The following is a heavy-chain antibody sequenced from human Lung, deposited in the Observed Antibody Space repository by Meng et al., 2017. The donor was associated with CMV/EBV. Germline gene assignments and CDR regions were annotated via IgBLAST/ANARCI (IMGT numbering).Heavy chain of an antibody. Sequence: LPLQESGPGRVKPSRALSLTFNCSGGSLRSSGHYRGWIRQPQGKGLEWVGNIYYSGLTYYNPSPKSRVTISGDTSKNQFSLKLSSVTAADTAVFYCARVWANGEGWFDPWGQGTLVTVSS. D-gene: IGHD2-8*01. CDR3: ARVWANGEGWFDP. CDR2: IYYSGLT. CDR1: GGSLRSSGHY. V-gene: IGHV4-39*07. J-gene: IGHJ5*02.